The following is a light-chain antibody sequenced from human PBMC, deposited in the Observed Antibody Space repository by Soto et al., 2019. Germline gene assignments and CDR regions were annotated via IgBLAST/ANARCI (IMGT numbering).Light chain of an antibody. V-gene: IGKV4-1*01. CDR1: QSVLYSSNNKNY. Sequence: DIVMTQSPDSLAVSLGERATINCKSSQSVLYSSNNKNYLAWYQQKPGQPPKLLIYWASTRESGVPDRFSGSGSGTDFTLTISSLQAEDVAVYYCHQYYRTSWTFGQGTKVEIK. J-gene: IGKJ1*01. CDR3: HQYYRTSWT. CDR2: WAS.